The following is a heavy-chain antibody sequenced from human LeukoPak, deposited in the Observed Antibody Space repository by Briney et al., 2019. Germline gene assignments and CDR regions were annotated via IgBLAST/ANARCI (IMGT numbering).Heavy chain of an antibody. CDR1: GGSISSYY. V-gene: IGHV4-59*01. Sequence: SETLSLTCTVSGGSISSYYWSWIRQPPGKGLEWIGYIYYSGSTNYNPSLKSRVTISVDTSKNQFSLKLSSVTAADTAVYYCARGAERGYCSGGSCYSSWFDPWGQGTLVTVSS. J-gene: IGHJ5*02. CDR2: IYYSGST. CDR3: ARGAERGYCSGGSCYSSWFDP. D-gene: IGHD2-15*01.